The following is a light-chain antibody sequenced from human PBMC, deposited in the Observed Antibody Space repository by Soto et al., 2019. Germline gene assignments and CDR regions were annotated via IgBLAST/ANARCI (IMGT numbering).Light chain of an antibody. CDR2: AAS. V-gene: IGKV1-39*01. CDR1: QSISSY. Sequence: DIQMTQSPSSLSASVGDRVTITCRASQSISSYLNWYQQKPGKAPKLLIYAASSLQSGVPSRFSGSGSGTDFTLTISSLQPDDFATYYCQQRYSTRNNFGQGTGLEIK. J-gene: IGKJ5*01. CDR3: QQRYSTRNN.